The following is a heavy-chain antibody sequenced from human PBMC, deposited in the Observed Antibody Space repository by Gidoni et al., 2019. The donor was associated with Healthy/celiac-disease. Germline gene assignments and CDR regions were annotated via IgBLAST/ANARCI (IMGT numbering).Heavy chain of an antibody. CDR1: GGSISSYY. J-gene: IGHJ4*02. Sequence: QVQLQESGPGLVKPSETLSLTCTVSGGSISSYYWSWIRQPPGKGLEWIGYIYYSGSTNYNPSLKSRVTISVDTSKNQFSLKLSSVTAADTAVYYCARESVAAAGTYFDYWGQGTLVTVSS. CDR3: ARESVAAAGTYFDY. CDR2: IYYSGST. D-gene: IGHD6-13*01. V-gene: IGHV4-59*01.